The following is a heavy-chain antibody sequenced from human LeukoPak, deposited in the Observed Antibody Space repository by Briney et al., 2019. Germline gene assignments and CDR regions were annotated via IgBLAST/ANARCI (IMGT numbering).Heavy chain of an antibody. CDR2: IDPSDSET. CDR1: GYSFTSYW. J-gene: IGHJ4*02. Sequence: GESLKISCKASGYSFTSYWIGWVRQMPGKGLEWMGIIDPSDSETRYTPSFQGQVTISVDKSLTTADLQWNSLKASDTAMYYCARQTAMGRSGDYWGQGTLVTVSP. CDR3: ARQTAMGRSGDY. D-gene: IGHD5-18*01. V-gene: IGHV5-51*01.